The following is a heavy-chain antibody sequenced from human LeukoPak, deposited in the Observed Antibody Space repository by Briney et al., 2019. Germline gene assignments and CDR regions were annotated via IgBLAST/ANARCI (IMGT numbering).Heavy chain of an antibody. CDR2: IRYDGSNT. D-gene: IGHD2-2*03. CDR3: ALGKNFGYHYFDF. CDR1: GFTFNNYG. Sequence: GGSLRLSCAASGFTFNNYGMHWVRQAPGKGLEWLAFIRYDGSNTYYADSVKGRFTVSRDYSKNTLFLQMSSLRPEDTAVYYCALGKNFGYHYFDFWGQGALVTVSS. J-gene: IGHJ4*02. V-gene: IGHV3-30*02.